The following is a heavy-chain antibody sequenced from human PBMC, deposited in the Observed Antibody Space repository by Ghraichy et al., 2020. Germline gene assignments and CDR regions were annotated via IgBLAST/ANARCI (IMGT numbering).Heavy chain of an antibody. CDR3: ARGRYCSGGSCYYQNWLDP. D-gene: IGHD2-15*01. J-gene: IGHJ5*02. CDR1: GGSVSSGSYY. Sequence: GSLRLSCTVSGGSVSSGSYYWNWIRQPPGKGLEWIGYIYYSGSTNYSPSLKSRVTISVDTSKNQFSLRLSSVTAADTAVYYCARGRYCSGGSCYYQNWLDPWGQGSLVTVSS. CDR2: IYYSGST. V-gene: IGHV4-61*01.